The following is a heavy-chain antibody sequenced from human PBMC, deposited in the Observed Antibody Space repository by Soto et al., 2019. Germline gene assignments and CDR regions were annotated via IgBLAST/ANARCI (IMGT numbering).Heavy chain of an antibody. J-gene: IGHJ4*02. CDR2: IYYSGST. CDR1: GGSISSGSYY. D-gene: IGHD5-12*01. CDR3: ARQKWLRNFDY. V-gene: IGHV4-39*01. Sequence: SETLSLTCTVSGGSISSGSYYWTWMRQPPGQGLEYIGGIYYSGSTYYNPSLKSRVTISVDTSKNQFSLRLSSVTAADTAVYYCARQKWLRNFDYWGQGTLVTVSS.